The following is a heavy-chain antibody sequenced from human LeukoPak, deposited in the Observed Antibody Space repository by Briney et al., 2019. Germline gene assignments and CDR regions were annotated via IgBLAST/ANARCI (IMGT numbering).Heavy chain of an antibody. J-gene: IGHJ4*02. CDR1: GFTFSTYE. CDR3: AREPTIPYSDY. CDR2: ISSSGTVI. D-gene: IGHD4/OR15-4a*01. Sequence: GGSLRLSCAASGFTFSTYEMNWVRQAPGKGLEWVSYISSSGTVIYYADSVKGRFTISRDNAKKSLYLQMNSLRAEDTAVYYCAREPTIPYSDYWGQGTLVTVPS. V-gene: IGHV3-48*03.